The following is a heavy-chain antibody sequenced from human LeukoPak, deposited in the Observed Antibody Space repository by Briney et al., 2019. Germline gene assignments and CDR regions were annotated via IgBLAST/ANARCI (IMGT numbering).Heavy chain of an antibody. CDR3: TRPKDSGSHLFLFDY. D-gene: IGHD1-26*01. CDR2: INPSDGST. Sequence: AASVTVSCKASGYTFTSYYMHWVRQAPGQGLEWMGIINPSDGSTNYAQKFQGRVTMTRDRSRSTVYLELSSLRSEDTAVCYCTRPKDSGSHLFLFDYWGQGTLVTVSS. CDR1: GYTFTSYY. V-gene: IGHV1-46*01. J-gene: IGHJ4*02.